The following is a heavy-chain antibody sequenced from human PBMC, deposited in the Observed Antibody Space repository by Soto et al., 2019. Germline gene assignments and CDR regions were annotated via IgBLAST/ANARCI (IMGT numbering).Heavy chain of an antibody. CDR1: GASITTNNW. CDR3: ARGGRARGTFAI. V-gene: IGHV4-4*02. J-gene: IGHJ3*02. CDR2: IYNSGDT. Sequence: LQESGPGVVQPSGTLSLTCVVSGASITTNNWWTWVRLPPGKGLEWIGEIYNSGDTNYSPSLKSRVSISAATSTNHFSLRLKSVTAADTAIYYCARGGRARGTFAIWGQGTKVIVSS. D-gene: IGHD3-16*01.